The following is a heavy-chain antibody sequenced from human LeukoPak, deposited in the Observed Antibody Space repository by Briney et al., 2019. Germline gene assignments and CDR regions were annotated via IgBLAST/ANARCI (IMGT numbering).Heavy chain of an antibody. Sequence: GGCLRLSCAASGFTFSSYAMRWVRQAPGKGLEWVSAISGSGGSTYYADSVKGRFTISRDNSKNTLYLQMNRLRAEDTAVYYCAKGGRTLLLFLEWLSTVYGMDVWGQGTTVTVSS. CDR2: ISGSGGST. V-gene: IGHV3-23*01. CDR1: GFTFSSYA. CDR3: AKGGRTLLLFLEWLSTVYGMDV. J-gene: IGHJ6*02. D-gene: IGHD3-3*01.